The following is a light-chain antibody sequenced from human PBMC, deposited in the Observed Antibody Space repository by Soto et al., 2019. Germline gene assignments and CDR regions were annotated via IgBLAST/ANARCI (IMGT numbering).Light chain of an antibody. CDR3: QQRSNWPPVT. J-gene: IGKJ4*01. CDR2: GAS. V-gene: IGKV3-11*01. CDR1: QSVSSR. Sequence: EIVMTQSPATLSVSPGERVTLSCRASQSVSSRLAWYQQKPGQAPRLLIYGASSRATGIPARFSGSGSGTDFTLAISSLEPEDFAVYYCQQRSNWPPVTFGGGTKVDI.